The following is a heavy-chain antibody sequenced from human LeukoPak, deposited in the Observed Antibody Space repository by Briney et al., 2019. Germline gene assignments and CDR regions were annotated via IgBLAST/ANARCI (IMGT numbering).Heavy chain of an antibody. CDR2: ISGSGGST. J-gene: IGHJ4*02. D-gene: IGHD3-10*01. CDR1: GFTFSSYA. CDR3: ASVKWFGELLPFDY. Sequence: GGSLRLSCAASGFTFSSYAMSWVRQAPGEGLEWVSAISGSGGSTYYADSVKGRFTISRDNSKNTLYLQMNSLRAEDTAVYYCASVKWFGELLPFDYWGQGTLVTVSS. V-gene: IGHV3-23*01.